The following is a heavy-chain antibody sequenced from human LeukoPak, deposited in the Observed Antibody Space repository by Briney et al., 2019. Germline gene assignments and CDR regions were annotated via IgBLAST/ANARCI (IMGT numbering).Heavy chain of an antibody. CDR1: GFTFSRSA. Sequence: GGSLRLSCVGSGFTFSRSAMSWVRLAPGKGPEWVSGISGSGGHTYYTDSVKGRFTISRDNSGTTVSLQMNSLTTDDTAVYFCAKEGRLTVAAVVVENYFDYWGQGTPVIVSA. CDR2: ISGSGGHT. CDR3: AKEGRLTVAAVVVENYFDY. D-gene: IGHD3-22*01. J-gene: IGHJ4*02. V-gene: IGHV3-23*01.